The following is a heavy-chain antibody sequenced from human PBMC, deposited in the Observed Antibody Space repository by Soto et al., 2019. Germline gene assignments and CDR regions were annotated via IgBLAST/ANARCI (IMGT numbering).Heavy chain of an antibody. V-gene: IGHV3-30*18. CDR1: GFTFSSYG. CDR3: AKDSSHRDFYYYYGMDV. Sequence: QVQLVESGGGVVQPGRSLRLSCAASGFTFSSYGMHWVRQAPGKGLEWVVVISYDGSNKYYADSVKGRFTISRDNSKNTLYLQMNSLRAEDTAVYYCAKDSSHRDFYYYYGMDVWGQGTTVTVSS. J-gene: IGHJ6*02. D-gene: IGHD2-2*01. CDR2: ISYDGSNK.